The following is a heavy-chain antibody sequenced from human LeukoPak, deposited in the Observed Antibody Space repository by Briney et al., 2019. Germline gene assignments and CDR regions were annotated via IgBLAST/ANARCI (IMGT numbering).Heavy chain of an antibody. CDR1: GFSLTTTGVG. J-gene: IGHJ5*02. Sequence: SGPKLVKHTQTLTLTCTFSGFSLTTTGVGVGWIRQPPGKAPEWLALIYWDDYKRYSPSLKNRLTVTRGTSKNQVVLTMTNMDPVDTATSYCAHRHTPAGTARWFDPWGQGILVIVSS. CDR2: IYWDDYK. V-gene: IGHV2-5*02. CDR3: AHRHTPAGTARWFDP. D-gene: IGHD1-26*01.